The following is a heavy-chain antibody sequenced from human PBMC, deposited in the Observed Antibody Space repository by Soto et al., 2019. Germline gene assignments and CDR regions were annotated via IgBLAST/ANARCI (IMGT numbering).Heavy chain of an antibody. CDR2: IYYSGNT. V-gene: IGHV4-59*02. Sequence: SETLSLTCTVSGDSVSSYYWSWIRQPPGKGLEWIGFIYYSGNTNYNPSLKSRVTMSIDTSKNQFSLKLSSVTAADTAVYYCARDQGIGASGPFDYWGLGTLVTVSS. D-gene: IGHD6-13*01. J-gene: IGHJ4*02. CDR1: GDSVSSYY. CDR3: ARDQGIGASGPFDY.